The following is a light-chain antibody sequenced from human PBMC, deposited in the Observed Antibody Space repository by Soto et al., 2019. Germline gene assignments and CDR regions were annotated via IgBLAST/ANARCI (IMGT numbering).Light chain of an antibody. Sequence: VVTQSPATLSVSPGARATLSCRASPSVNGNLAWYQQKPGQTPRLLIYDVSTRANGVPAPFRGSGSGTDSKLTISSLQSEDCALYYCQQYYGSAPWEFGQGTRVES. CDR1: PSVNGN. CDR3: QQYYGSAPWE. CDR2: DVS. V-gene: IGKV3-15*01. J-gene: IGKJ1*01.